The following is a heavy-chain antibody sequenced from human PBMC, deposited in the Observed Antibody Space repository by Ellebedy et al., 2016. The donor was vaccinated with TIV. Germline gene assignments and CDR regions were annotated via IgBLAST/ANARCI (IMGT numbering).Heavy chain of an antibody. CDR1: GAPFTSYS. Sequence: SVKVSXKASGAPFTSYSISWVRQAPEQGLEWMGGIIPISGTTTYAQNFQGRVTITADKFTSTAYMELSSLRSEDTAVYYCASYGDPDYYFDYWGQGTLVTVSS. V-gene: IGHV1-69*06. CDR3: ASYGDPDYYFDY. D-gene: IGHD4-17*01. J-gene: IGHJ4*02. CDR2: IIPISGTT.